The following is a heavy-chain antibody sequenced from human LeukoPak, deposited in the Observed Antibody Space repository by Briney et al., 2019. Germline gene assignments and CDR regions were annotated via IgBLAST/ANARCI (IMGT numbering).Heavy chain of an antibody. D-gene: IGHD3-22*01. V-gene: IGHV3-7*01. J-gene: IGHJ4*02. CDR1: GLAFSYYW. Sequence: GGSLRLSCAASGLAFSYYWMSWVRQAPGKGLEWVANIKQDGSEKHYVDSVKGRFTVSRDNAKNPLYLQMNSLRAEDTAVYYCAVYYSSGPIAYWGQGTLVTVSS. CDR2: IKQDGSEK. CDR3: AVYYSSGPIAY.